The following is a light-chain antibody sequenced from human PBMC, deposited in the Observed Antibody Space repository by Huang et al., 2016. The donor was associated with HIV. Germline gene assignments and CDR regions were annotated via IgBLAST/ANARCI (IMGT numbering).Light chain of an antibody. V-gene: IGKV3-11*01. CDR2: DAS. CDR3: QQRSNLGT. CDR1: QSISSY. Sequence: EIVLTQSPATLSLSPGERATLSCRASQSISSYLAWYQQKPGQAPRLLIYDASNRATGIPARFSGSGSGTYFTLTISSLEPEDFAIYYCQQRSNLGTFGGGTKVEIK. J-gene: IGKJ4*01.